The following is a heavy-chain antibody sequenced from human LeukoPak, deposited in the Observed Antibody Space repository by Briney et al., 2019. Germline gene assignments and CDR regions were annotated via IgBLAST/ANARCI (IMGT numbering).Heavy chain of an antibody. CDR1: GFTFSSYS. D-gene: IGHD1-26*01. CDR3: ARVRVGATAKGHYFDY. CDR2: ISSNGGNI. V-gene: IGHV3-64*02. J-gene: IGHJ4*02. Sequence: GSLRLSCAASGFTFSSYSMNWVRQAPGKGLECVSVISSNGGNIYYADSVKGRFTISRDNSKNTLYLQMGSLRAEDMAVYCARVRVGATAKGHYFDYWGQGTLVTVSS.